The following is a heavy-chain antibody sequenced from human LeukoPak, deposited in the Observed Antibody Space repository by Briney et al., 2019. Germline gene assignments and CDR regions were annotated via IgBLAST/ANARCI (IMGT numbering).Heavy chain of an antibody. Sequence: SETLSLTCAVYGGSFSDYYWSWIRQPPGKGLEWIGEINHSGSTNYNPSLKSRVTISVDTSKNQFSLKLSSVTAADTAVYYCARGGVVYRYWGQGTLVTVSS. CDR1: GGSFSDYY. J-gene: IGHJ4*02. D-gene: IGHD2-15*01. V-gene: IGHV4-34*01. CDR2: INHSGST. CDR3: ARGGVVYRY.